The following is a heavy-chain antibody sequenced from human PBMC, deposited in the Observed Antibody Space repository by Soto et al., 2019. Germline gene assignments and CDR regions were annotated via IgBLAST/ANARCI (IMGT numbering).Heavy chain of an antibody. CDR1: GYTFTSFG. CDR2: ISAYNGNT. J-gene: IGHJ5*02. Sequence: QVQLVQSGAEVKMPGASVKVSCNASGYTFTSFGISWVRQAPGQGREWMGWISAYNGNTDYLQKLQGRVTMTTDTSTSTAYMELRSLRSDDTAVYYCARDPSIAAAGTRFDPWGQGTLVTVSS. CDR3: ARDPSIAAAGTRFDP. D-gene: IGHD6-13*01. V-gene: IGHV1-18*01.